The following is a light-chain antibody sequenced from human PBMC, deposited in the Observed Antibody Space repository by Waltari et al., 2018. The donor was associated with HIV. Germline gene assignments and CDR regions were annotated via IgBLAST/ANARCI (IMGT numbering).Light chain of an antibody. CDR3: QSTDFDGTWV. Sequence: SYDLTQTPSLSVSPGQTARINCSRGALPKQYSSLYRQKAGQAPVLLIYKDIGRPSGIPERISGSGSGTGITLTISGVQAEDEGDYFCQSTDFDGTWVFGGGTRLTVL. V-gene: IGLV3-25*03. J-gene: IGLJ3*02. CDR2: KDI. CDR1: ALPKQY.